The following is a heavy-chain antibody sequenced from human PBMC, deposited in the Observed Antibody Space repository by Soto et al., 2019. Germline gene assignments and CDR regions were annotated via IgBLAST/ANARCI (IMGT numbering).Heavy chain of an antibody. V-gene: IGHV3-7*03. J-gene: IGHJ4*02. CDR1: GFIFSDYW. Sequence: EVQLVESGGGLVQPGGSLRLSCAVSGFIFSDYWMTWVRQAPGKGLEWVATISPEGSEKYYVDSLKGRFTISRDNAKNSLYLQMISLRDEDTALDYCARARIDYWGRGTLIPVSS. CDR2: ISPEGSEK. CDR3: ARARIDY.